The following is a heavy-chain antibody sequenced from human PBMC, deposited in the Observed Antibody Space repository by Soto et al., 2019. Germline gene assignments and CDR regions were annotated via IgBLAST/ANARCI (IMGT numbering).Heavy chain of an antibody. V-gene: IGHV4-28*01. CDR1: GYSISSSNW. D-gene: IGHD1-26*01. J-gene: IGHJ4*02. Sequence: QVQLQESGPGLVKPSDTLSLTCAVSGYSISSSNWWGWIRQPPGKGLEWIGYIYYSGTTYYNPSLKSRVTLSVDTSKNQFSLMLTSVTAVDTAVYYCARREIQGPIDYWGQGTLVTVSS. CDR3: ARREIQGPIDY. CDR2: IYYSGTT.